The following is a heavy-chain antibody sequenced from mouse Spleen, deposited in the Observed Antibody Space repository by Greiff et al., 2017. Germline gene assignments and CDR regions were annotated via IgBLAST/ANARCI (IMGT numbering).Heavy chain of an antibody. V-gene: IGHV1-15*01. D-gene: IGHD2-1*01. CDR3: TGYGNSFAY. Sequence: QVQLKESGAELVRPGASVTLSCKASGYTFTDYEMHWVKQTPVHGLEWIGAIDPETGGTAYNQKFKGKAILTADKSSSTAYMELRSLTSEDSAVYYCTGYGNSFAYWGQGTLVTVSA. J-gene: IGHJ3*01. CDR2: IDPETGGT. CDR1: GYTFTDYE.